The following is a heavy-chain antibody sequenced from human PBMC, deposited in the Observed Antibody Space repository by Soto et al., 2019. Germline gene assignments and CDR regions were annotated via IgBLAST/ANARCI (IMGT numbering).Heavy chain of an antibody. D-gene: IGHD2-15*01. CDR2: ISGKNGNT. J-gene: IGHJ6*02. V-gene: IGHV1-18*04. CDR3: ARVSSSIVVVPDYGMDV. Sequence: QVPLVQSGVEVKKPGASVKVSCKASGYTFISHGISWVRQAPGQGLEWMGWISGKNGNTNYAQKLQGRVTLTTDTSTSTAYMELRNLRSDDTAVYYCARVSSSIVVVPDYGMDVWGQGTTVTVSS. CDR1: GYTFISHG.